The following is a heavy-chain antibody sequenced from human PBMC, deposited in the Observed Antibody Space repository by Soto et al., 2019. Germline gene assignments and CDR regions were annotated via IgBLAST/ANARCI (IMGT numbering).Heavy chain of an antibody. Sequence: GGSLRLSCAASGFTVSSNYMSWVRQAPGKGLEWVSVIYSGGSTYYADSVKGRFTISRDNSKNTLYLQMNSLRAEDTAVYYCARSSIAARQGNDAFDIWGQGTMVTVSS. D-gene: IGHD6-6*01. CDR3: ARSSIAARQGNDAFDI. J-gene: IGHJ3*02. CDR2: IYSGGST. V-gene: IGHV3-66*01. CDR1: GFTVSSNY.